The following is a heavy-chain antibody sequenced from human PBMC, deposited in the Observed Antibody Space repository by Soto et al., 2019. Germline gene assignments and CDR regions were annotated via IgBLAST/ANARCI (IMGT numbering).Heavy chain of an antibody. J-gene: IGHJ6*02. Sequence: QVQLVESGGGVVQPGRSLRLSCAASGFIFSSYGMHWVRQAPGKGLEWVAVISYDGSNKYYADSVKGRCTISRDNSKNTLYLQMNSLRADDTAVYYCAKDRRPNYYYGMDVWGQGTTVTVSS. CDR1: GFIFSSYG. V-gene: IGHV3-30*18. CDR2: ISYDGSNK. D-gene: IGHD6-25*01. CDR3: AKDRRPNYYYGMDV.